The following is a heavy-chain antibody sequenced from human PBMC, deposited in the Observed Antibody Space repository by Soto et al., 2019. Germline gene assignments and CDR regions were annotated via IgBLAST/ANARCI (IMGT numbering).Heavy chain of an antibody. CDR1: GFTFSSYS. CDR3: ARDLLRFLEWLPYYYYGMHX. CDR2: ISSSSYI. D-gene: IGHD3-3*01. J-gene: IGHJ6*02. Sequence: GGSLRLSCAASGFTFSSYSMNWVRQAPGKGLEWVSSISSSSYIYYADSVKGRFTISRDNAKNSLYLQMNSLRAEDTAVYYCARDLLRFLEWLPYYYYGMHXWGQGTMVTGS. V-gene: IGHV3-21*01.